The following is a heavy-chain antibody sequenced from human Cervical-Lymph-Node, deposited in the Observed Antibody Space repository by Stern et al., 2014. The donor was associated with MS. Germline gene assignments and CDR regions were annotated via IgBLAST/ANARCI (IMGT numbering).Heavy chain of an antibody. Sequence: VQLLESGGGVVQPGGSQRLSCTASGFTFEDYAMEWVRQVPGKGLEWVAMIWYDGSQKYYGDSVRGRFSVSRDNSRNTLYLQMKSLSLEDTAVYYCARKIPDYYYYAMDVWGQGTTVTVSS. CDR2: IWYDGSQK. V-gene: IGHV3-33*01. CDR1: GFTFEDYA. J-gene: IGHJ6*02. D-gene: IGHD2-2*02. CDR3: ARKIPDYYYYAMDV.